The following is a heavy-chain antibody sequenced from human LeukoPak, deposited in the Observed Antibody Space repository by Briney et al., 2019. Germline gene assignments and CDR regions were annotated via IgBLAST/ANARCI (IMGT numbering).Heavy chain of an antibody. J-gene: IGHJ4*02. CDR1: GFTFSSYA. CDR3: ANIAGYSYGFGYYFDY. CDR2: ISGGGGST. D-gene: IGHD5-18*01. Sequence: GASLRLSCAASGFTFSSYAMSWVRQAPGKGLEWVSAISGGGGSTYYADSVKGRFTISRDNSKNTLYLQMNSLRAEDTAVYYSANIAGYSYGFGYYFDYWGQGTLVTVSS. V-gene: IGHV3-23*01.